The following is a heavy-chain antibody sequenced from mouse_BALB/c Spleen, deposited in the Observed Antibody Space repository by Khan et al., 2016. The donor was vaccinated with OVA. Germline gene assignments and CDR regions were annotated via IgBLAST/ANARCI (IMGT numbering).Heavy chain of an antibody. CDR3: ADSSGPYYAMDY. CDR2: INPSTGYT. V-gene: IGHV1-7*01. D-gene: IGHD3-2*01. Sequence: QVQLKQSGAELAKPGASVKMSCKASGYTFTSYWMHWVKQRPGHGLEWIGYINPSTGYTEYNQKFKDKATLTADKSSSTAYMQLSSLTSEDSAVDYGADSSGPYYAMDYWGQGTSVTVSS. CDR1: GYTFTSYW. J-gene: IGHJ4*01.